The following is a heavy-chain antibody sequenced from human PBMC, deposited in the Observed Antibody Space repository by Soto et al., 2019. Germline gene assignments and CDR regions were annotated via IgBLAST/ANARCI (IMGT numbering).Heavy chain of an antibody. J-gene: IGHJ4*02. CDR1: GFTFSNYA. V-gene: IGHV3-23*01. CDR3: AKDIGDYDHLFDY. Sequence: GGSLRLSCAASGFTFSNYAVSWVRHAPGKGLEWVSAIRGTGGSTFYADSVKGRFTISRDNSKNTLYLQLNSLRAEDTAVYYCAKDIGDYDHLFDYWGQGTLVTSPQ. D-gene: IGHD4-17*01. CDR2: IRGTGGST.